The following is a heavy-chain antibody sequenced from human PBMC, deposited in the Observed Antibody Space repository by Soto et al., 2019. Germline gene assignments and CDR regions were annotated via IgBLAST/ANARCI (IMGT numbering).Heavy chain of an antibody. CDR2: IYPGDSDT. D-gene: IGHD3-10*01. Sequence: EVQLVQSGAEVKKPGESLKISCKGSGYSFTNYWIAWVRLMPGKGLDWMGIIYPGDSDTRYSPSFQGQVTISADKSISTAYLQWSSLKASDTAIYYCARPASGLGTYSGGFDLWGQGTLVTVSS. J-gene: IGHJ5*02. CDR3: ARPASGLGTYSGGFDL. CDR1: GYSFTNYW. V-gene: IGHV5-51*03.